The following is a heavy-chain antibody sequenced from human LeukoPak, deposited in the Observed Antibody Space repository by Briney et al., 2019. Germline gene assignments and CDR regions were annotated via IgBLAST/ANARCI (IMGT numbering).Heavy chain of an antibody. J-gene: IGHJ4*02. Sequence: SETLSLTCAVSGDSISSGGYWWSWIRQHPGTGPEWIGYISYGGNTYYNPSLKSRVAISADTPKNQFSLELSSTTAADTAVYYCARAPVATPSEFDYWGQGTLVTVSS. CDR1: GDSISSGGYW. CDR3: ARAPVATPSEFDY. D-gene: IGHD5-12*01. V-gene: IGHV4-31*11. CDR2: ISYGGNT.